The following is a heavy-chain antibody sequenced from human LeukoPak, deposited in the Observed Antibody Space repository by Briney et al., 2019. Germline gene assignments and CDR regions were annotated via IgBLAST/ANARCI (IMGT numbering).Heavy chain of an antibody. D-gene: IGHD3-16*01. CDR2: IGHGGDT. CDR1: GGSLSTYD. CDR3: ARGPSPSYGAWFGP. V-gene: IGHV4-34*01. J-gene: IGHJ5*02. Sequence: SETLSPTCAVFGGSLSTYDWSWIRQAPGKGLEWIGKIGHGGDTNYNPSLNGRVTISVDTFRNQVSLKLTSVTAADTAVYYCARGPSPSYGAWFGPWGQGTLVTVSS.